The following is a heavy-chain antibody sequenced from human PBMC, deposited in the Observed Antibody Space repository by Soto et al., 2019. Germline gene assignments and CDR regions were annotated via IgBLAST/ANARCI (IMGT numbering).Heavy chain of an antibody. CDR2: ISGSGGST. CDR1: GFTFSSYA. D-gene: IGHD3-22*01. Sequence: GGSLRLSCAASGFTFSSYAMSWVRQAPGKGLEWVSAISGSGGSTYYADSVKGRFTISRDNSKNTLYLQMNSLRAEDTAVYYCAAYYYDSSGPAESWGQGTLVTVSS. CDR3: AAYYYDSSGPAES. V-gene: IGHV3-23*01. J-gene: IGHJ5*02.